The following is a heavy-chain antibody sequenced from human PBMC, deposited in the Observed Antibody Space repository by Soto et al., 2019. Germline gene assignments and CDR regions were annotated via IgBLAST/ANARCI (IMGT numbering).Heavy chain of an antibody. D-gene: IGHD3-10*01. CDR3: ARALGYGSGSYYRLYYFDY. CDR1: GGSISSYY. V-gene: IGHV4-59*01. CDR2: IYYSGST. Sequence: SETLSLTCTVSGGSISSYYWSWIRQPPGKGLEWIGYIYYSGSTNYNPSLKSRVTISVDTSKNQFSLKLSSVTAADTAVYYCARALGYGSGSYYRLYYFDYWGQGTLVTVSS. J-gene: IGHJ4*02.